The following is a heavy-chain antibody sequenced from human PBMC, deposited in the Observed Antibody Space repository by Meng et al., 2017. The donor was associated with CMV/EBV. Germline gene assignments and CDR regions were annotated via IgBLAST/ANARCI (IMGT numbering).Heavy chain of an antibody. J-gene: IGHJ6*02. CDR3: ARVQGSYDFWSGYYTSYYYGMDV. Sequence: SETLSLTCTVSGGSISSSSYYWGWIRQPPGKGLEWIGSIYYSGSTYYNPSLKSRLTISVDTSKNQLSLKLSSVTAADTAVYYCARVQGSYDFWSGYYTSYYYGMDVWGQGTTVTVSS. V-gene: IGHV4-39*07. D-gene: IGHD3-3*01. CDR2: IYYSGST. CDR1: GGSISSSSYY.